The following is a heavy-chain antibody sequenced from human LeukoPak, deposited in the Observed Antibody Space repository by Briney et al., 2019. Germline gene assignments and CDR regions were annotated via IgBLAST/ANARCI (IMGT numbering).Heavy chain of an antibody. J-gene: IGHJ4*02. CDR1: GFTFSTSG. CDR3: AKKAGATGTIGSFNY. Sequence: SGGSLRLSCAASGFTFSTSGMNWVRQAPGKGLEWVSGISASGGSTSYADSVKGRFTISRDNSKNTLYLQMNSLRAEDTAVYYCAKKAGATGTIGSFNYWGQGTLVTVSS. V-gene: IGHV3-23*01. CDR2: ISASGGST. D-gene: IGHD1-26*01.